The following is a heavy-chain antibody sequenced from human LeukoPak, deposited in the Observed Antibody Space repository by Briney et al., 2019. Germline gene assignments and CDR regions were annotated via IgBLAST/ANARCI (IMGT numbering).Heavy chain of an antibody. V-gene: IGHV4-34*01. CDR2: INHSGST. CDR1: GGSFSGYY. D-gene: IGHD3-10*01. Sequence: SETLSLTCAVYGGSFSGYYWSWNRQPPGKGLEWIGEINHSGSTNYNPSLKSRVTISVDTSKNQFSLKLSSVTAADTAVYYCARGVGLLWFGEFVSSQNWFDPWGQGTLVTVSS. J-gene: IGHJ5*02. CDR3: ARGVGLLWFGEFVSSQNWFDP.